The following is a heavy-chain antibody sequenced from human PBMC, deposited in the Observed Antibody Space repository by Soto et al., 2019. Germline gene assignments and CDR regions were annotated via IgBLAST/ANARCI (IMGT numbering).Heavy chain of an antibody. J-gene: IGHJ4*02. Sequence: SETLSLTRTVSGDSISSSTYYWGWIRQPPGKGLEWIGSMFYSGNTYYNPSLKSRVTLSIDTSKNQFSLKLNSVTAADTAVYYCGSPEGYYDSSGYTRDYWGQGTLVTVS. CDR3: GSPEGYYDSSGYTRDY. V-gene: IGHV4-39*01. D-gene: IGHD3-22*01. CDR1: GDSISSSTYY. CDR2: MFYSGNT.